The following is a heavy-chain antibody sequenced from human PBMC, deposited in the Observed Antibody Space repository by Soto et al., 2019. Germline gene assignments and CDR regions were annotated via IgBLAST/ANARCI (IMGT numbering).Heavy chain of an antibody. CDR1: GFTFGNSV. J-gene: IGHJ4*02. V-gene: IGHV3-23*01. CDR2: ISATGTIS. Sequence: EVQLLESGGGFIQPGGSLGLSCAASGFTFGNSVMAWVRQAPGKGLEWVSAISATGTISFYGDSVKGRFTVSRDNSKDTLYLHMGSLRADDTALYYCAKMAWLGDPPGGDFWGQGTLVTVSS. D-gene: IGHD3-10*01. CDR3: AKMAWLGDPPGGDF.